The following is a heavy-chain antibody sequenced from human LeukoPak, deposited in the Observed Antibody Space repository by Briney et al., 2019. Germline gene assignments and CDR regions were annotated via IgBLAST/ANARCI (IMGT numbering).Heavy chain of an antibody. D-gene: IGHD3-10*01. CDR3: ARCDGSGSFPYGAYYFDY. Sequence: GESLKISCKGSGFSFTSYWIGWVRQMPGKGLGWMGIIYPSDSNTRYSPSFQGQITISADKSINTAYLQWSSLKASDTAMYYSARCDGSGSFPYGAYYFDYWGQGTLVTVSS. CDR2: IYPSDSNT. V-gene: IGHV5-51*01. J-gene: IGHJ4*02. CDR1: GFSFTSYW.